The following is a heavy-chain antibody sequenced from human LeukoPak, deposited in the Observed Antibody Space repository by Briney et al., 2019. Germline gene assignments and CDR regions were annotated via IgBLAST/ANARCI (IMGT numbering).Heavy chain of an antibody. D-gene: IGHD3-10*01. V-gene: IGHV1-46*01. Sequence: GASVKVSCKASGYTFTSYYMHWVRQAPGQGPEWMGVISPSGGSTTYAQKFQGRVTLTRDMSTSTLYMELSSLRSEDTAVYYCVREMVRGIYAYWGQGTLVTVSS. CDR2: ISPSGGST. CDR3: VREMVRGIYAY. CDR1: GYTFTSYY. J-gene: IGHJ4*02.